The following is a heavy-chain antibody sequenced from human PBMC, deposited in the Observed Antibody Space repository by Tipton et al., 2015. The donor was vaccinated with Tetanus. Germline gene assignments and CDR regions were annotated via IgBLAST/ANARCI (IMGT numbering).Heavy chain of an antibody. D-gene: IGHD4-17*01. CDR2: IYYSGSS. J-gene: IGHJ3*01. V-gene: IGHV4-39*01. CDR3: ARPSTTVTPRAFDV. CDR1: GASMSSSSYY. Sequence: TLSLTCNVSGASMSSSSYYWDWIRQPPGKGLEWIGSIYYSGSSYYNPSLESRVPISLDTSKNRFSLKLTSVTAADAAVYYCARPSTTVTPRAFDVWGQGTMVTVSS.